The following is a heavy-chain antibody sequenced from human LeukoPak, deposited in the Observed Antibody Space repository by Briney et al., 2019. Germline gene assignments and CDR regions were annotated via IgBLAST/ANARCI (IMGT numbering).Heavy chain of an antibody. CDR1: GFTFCDYA. D-gene: IGHD4-17*01. CDR2: IRSKAYGGTT. Sequence: GGSLRLSCTASGFTFCDYAMSWVRQAPGKGLEWVGFIRSKAYGGTTEYAASVKGRFTISRDDSKSIAYLQMNSLKTEDTAVYYCSRSYGDYESFDYWGQGTLVTVSS. J-gene: IGHJ4*02. V-gene: IGHV3-49*04. CDR3: SRSYGDYESFDY.